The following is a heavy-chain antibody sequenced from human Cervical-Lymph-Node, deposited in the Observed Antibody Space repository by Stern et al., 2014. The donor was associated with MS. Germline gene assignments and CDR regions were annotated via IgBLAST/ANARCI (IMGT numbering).Heavy chain of an antibody. CDR2: IFYGGST. CDR1: SGSVSSGSYY. CDR3: ARSYENWNEAIYGMDV. Sequence: QLQLQESGPGLVKPSETLSLTCSVSSGSVSSGSYYWTWIRQPPGKGLEWIGYIFYGGSTNYNPSLKSRVTISVDTSKNQFSLKLNSVTAADTAVYFCARSYENWNEAIYGMDVWGQGTTVTVSS. V-gene: IGHV4-61*01. J-gene: IGHJ6*02. D-gene: IGHD1-1*01.